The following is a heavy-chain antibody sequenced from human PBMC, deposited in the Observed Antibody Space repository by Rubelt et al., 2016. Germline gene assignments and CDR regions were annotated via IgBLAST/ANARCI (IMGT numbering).Heavy chain of an antibody. CDR2: INHSGSP. D-gene: IGHD6-19*01. J-gene: IGHJ5*02. CDR1: GGSFSGYY. V-gene: IGHV4-34*01. Sequence: QVQLQQWGAGLLKPSETLSLTCAVYGGSFSGYYCSWIRPPPRKGLECIGDINHSGSPNYNPSLQRRVTISVDPSKNQCSLKLSSVTAADTAVYYCARGRRYRMGSSGWYPWGQGTLVTVSS. CDR3: ARGRRYRMGSSGWYP.